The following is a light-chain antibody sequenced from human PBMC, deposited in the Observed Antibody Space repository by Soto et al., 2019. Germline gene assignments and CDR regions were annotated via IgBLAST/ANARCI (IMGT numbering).Light chain of an antibody. J-gene: IGKJ1*01. Sequence: EIVMTQSPATLSVSPGEKPTSSSGPRRYVTGNLAWYQQRPGQAPRLLIYGASTRATGIPARFSGSGSGTEFTLTISSLQSEDLGVYYCQQYNNGWTFGQGTKVEIK. V-gene: IGKV3-15*01. CDR2: GAS. CDR3: QQYNNGWT. CDR1: RYVTGN.